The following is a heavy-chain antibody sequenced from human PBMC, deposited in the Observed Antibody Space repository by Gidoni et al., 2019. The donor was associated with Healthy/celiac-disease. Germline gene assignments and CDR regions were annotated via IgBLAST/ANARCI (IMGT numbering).Heavy chain of an antibody. Sequence: EVQLVESGGGLGQPGGSLRLACAASGFTFSSYAMTWVRQAPGKGLDWVSYISSRGSTIYYADSVKGRFTSSRDNAKNSLYLQMNSLRAEDTAVYYCARMDVWGQGPPVTVSS. CDR1: GFTFSSYA. CDR3: ARMDV. CDR2: ISSRGSTI. V-gene: IGHV3-48*03. J-gene: IGHJ6*02.